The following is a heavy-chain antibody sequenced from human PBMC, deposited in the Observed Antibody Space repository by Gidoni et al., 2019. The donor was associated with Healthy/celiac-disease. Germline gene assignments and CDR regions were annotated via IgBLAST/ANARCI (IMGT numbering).Heavy chain of an antibody. CDR3: ARTMPYDILTYDAFDI. Sequence: QVTLKASGPVLVQPTETLTLTCTFSGFSLSNARMGVSWIRQPPGKSLEWLAHIFSNDEKSYSTSLKSRLNISKDTSKSQVVLTMTNMDPVDTATYYCARTMPYDILTYDAFDIWGQGTMVTVAS. D-gene: IGHD3-9*01. CDR2: IFSNDEK. CDR1: GFSLSNARMG. V-gene: IGHV2-26*01. J-gene: IGHJ3*02.